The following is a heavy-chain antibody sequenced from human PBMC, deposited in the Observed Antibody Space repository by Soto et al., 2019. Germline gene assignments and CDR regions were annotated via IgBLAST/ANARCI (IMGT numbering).Heavy chain of an antibody. D-gene: IGHD6-6*01. CDR1: GFTLSGYA. CDR2: ISSNGVGT. CDR3: ARRARPDFYYMDV. J-gene: IGHJ6*03. V-gene: IGHV3-64*01. Sequence: PGGSLRLSCAASGFTLSGYAMDWVRQAPGNGLDYVSGISSNGVGTYYANSVQGRFTISRDNSKNTVYLQIGSLRPEDMAVYYCARRARPDFYYMDVWGKGTTVTVSS.